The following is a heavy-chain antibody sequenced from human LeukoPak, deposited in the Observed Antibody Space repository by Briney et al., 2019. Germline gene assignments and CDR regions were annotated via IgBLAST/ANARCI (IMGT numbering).Heavy chain of an antibody. CDR1: GFTFDNYG. V-gene: IGHV3-23*01. CDR3: ARGPDFYGSGTYYHYFDY. J-gene: IGHJ4*02. Sequence: GGSLRLSCAVSGFTFDNYGMNWVRQAPGKGLEWVSTITSSGASSFYADSVKGRFAISRDNSKNTLFLQMNSLRTDDTAVYYCARGPDFYGSGTYYHYFDYWGQGTLVTVSS. CDR2: ITSSGASS. D-gene: IGHD3-10*01.